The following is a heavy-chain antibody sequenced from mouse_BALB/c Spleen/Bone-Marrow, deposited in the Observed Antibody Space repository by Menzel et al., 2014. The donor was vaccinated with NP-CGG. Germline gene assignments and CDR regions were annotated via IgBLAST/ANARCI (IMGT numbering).Heavy chain of an antibody. CDR3: ATYVGFAF. CDR2: INPSTGYI. CDR1: GYTFTTYW. Sequence: QVQLQQSGAELAKPGASVKMSCKASGYTFTTYWMHWVKQRPGQGLEWIGYINPSTGYIEYNQKFKDKATLTADKSSSTAYIQLSSLTSEDSAVYYCATYVGFAFWGQGTLVTVSA. V-gene: IGHV1-7*01. D-gene: IGHD1-1*01. J-gene: IGHJ3*01.